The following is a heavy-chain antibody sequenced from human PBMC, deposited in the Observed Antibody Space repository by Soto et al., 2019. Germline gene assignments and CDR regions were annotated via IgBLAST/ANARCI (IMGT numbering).Heavy chain of an antibody. J-gene: IGHJ3*01. CDR2: IHSDGSST. CDR1: GFTFSYYW. D-gene: IGHD3-10*01. CDR3: ASGDRGAFDL. Sequence: EVQLVESGGGLVQPGESLRLSCAASGFTFSYYWMHWVRQAPGKGLVWVSRIHSDGSSTTYADSVKGRFSISRDNVRNTVYLQINSLTAEDTAVYYWASGDRGAFDLWGQGTVLTVSS. V-gene: IGHV3-74*01.